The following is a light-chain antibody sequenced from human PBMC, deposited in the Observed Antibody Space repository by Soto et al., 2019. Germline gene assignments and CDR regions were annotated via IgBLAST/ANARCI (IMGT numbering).Light chain of an antibody. J-gene: IGLJ2*01. CDR1: SGHSSYI. CDR2: LEGSGSF. Sequence: QSVLTQSSSASASLGSSVKLTCTLSSGHSSYIIAWHQQQPGKAPRYLVNLEGSGSFNKGSGVPDRFSGSSSGADRYLTISNLQFEDEADYYCETWDINTHVVFGGGTKLTVL. V-gene: IGLV4-60*02. CDR3: ETWDINTHVV.